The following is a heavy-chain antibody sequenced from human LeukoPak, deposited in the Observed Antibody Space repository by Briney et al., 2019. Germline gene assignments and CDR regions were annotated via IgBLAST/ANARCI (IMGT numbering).Heavy chain of an antibody. V-gene: IGHV4-59*12. CDR3: ARWEGGSYYDFDY. J-gene: IGHJ4*02. Sequence: SETLSLTCTVSGDSISSYYWSWIRQPPGKRLEWIGYIYYSGSTNYNPSLKSRVSISVDTSKNQFSLKLSSVTAADTAVYYCARWEGGSYYDFDYWGQGTLVTVSS. D-gene: IGHD1-26*01. CDR1: GDSISSYY. CDR2: IYYSGST.